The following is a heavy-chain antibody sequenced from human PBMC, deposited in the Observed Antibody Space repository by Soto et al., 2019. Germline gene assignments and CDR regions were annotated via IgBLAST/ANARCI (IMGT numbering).Heavy chain of an antibody. CDR3: ARQEQLSSYGMDV. CDR1: GYSFTTSW. V-gene: IGHV5-51*01. Sequence: PVESLKISCKGSGYSFTTSWIGWVRNLPGKGLDWMGIIYPGDSDTRYSPSFQGQLTISADKSISTAYLQSSSLKASDTAMYYCARQEQLSSYGMDVWGQGTTVTVSS. CDR2: IYPGDSDT. D-gene: IGHD6-6*01. J-gene: IGHJ6*02.